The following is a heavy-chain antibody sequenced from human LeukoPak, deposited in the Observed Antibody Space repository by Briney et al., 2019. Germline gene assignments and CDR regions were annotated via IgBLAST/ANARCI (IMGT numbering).Heavy chain of an antibody. CDR3: ASSDGGTGYCSGGSCVPDAFDI. CDR2: IYHSGST. D-gene: IGHD2-15*01. CDR1: GGSISSSNW. V-gene: IGHV4-4*02. Sequence: SGTLSLTCAVSGGSISSSNWWSWVRQPPGKGLEWIGEIYHSGSTNYNPSLKSRVTISVDKSKNQFSLKLSSVTAADTAAYYCASSDGGTGYCSGGSCVPDAFDIWGQGTMVTVSS. J-gene: IGHJ3*02.